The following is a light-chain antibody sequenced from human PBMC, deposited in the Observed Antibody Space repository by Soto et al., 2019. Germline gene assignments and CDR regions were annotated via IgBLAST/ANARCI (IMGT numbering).Light chain of an antibody. Sequence: QCVLAQPPSVSAAPGRKVTISCPGSSSNVGGNYVSWYQVLPQTAPKLLIYDNHKRHSGIPDRFSGSKSGTSATLGITDLQTGDEAEYYCGTWDISLDTVVFGGGTKVTVL. J-gene: IGLJ2*01. CDR2: DNH. V-gene: IGLV1-51*01. CDR3: GTWDISLDTVV. CDR1: SSNVGGNY.